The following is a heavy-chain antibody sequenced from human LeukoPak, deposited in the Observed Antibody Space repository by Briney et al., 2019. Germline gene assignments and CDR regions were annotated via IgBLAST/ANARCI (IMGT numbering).Heavy chain of an antibody. V-gene: IGHV3-49*03. CDR3: TRCGGDCYDAFDI. D-gene: IGHD2-21*02. J-gene: IGHJ3*02. CDR2: IRSKAYGGTT. CDR1: GFTFGDYA. Sequence: GGSLRLSCTASGFTFGDYAMSWFRQAPGKGLEWVGFIRSKAYGGTTEYAASVKGRFTISRDDSKSIAYLQMNSLKTEDTAVYYCTRCGGDCYDAFDIWGQGTMVTDSS.